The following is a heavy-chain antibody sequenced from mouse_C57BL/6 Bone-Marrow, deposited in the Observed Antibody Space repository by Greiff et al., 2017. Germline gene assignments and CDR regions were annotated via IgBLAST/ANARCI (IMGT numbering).Heavy chain of an antibody. J-gene: IGHJ2*01. D-gene: IGHD2-1*01. CDR2: ISNGGGST. CDR3: ARQGGNYGLYYCDY. Sequence: EVMLVESGGGLVQPGGSLKLSCAASGFTFSDYYMYWVRQTPEKRLEWVAYISNGGGSTYYPDTVKGRFTISRDNAKNTLYLQMSRLKSEDTAMYYCARQGGNYGLYYCDYWGQGTTLTVSS. CDR1: GFTFSDYY. V-gene: IGHV5-12*01.